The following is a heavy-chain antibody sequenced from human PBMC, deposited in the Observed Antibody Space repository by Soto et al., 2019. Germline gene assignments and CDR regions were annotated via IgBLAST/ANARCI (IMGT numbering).Heavy chain of an antibody. V-gene: IGHV4-39*01. CDR1: GGSISSGTYF. CDR2: LSYSGDT. D-gene: IGHD1-1*01. CDR3: AGLLEKATNGVGGDVVDI. Sequence: QLQLQESGPGLVKPSETLSLTCTVSGGSISSGTYFWGWIRQPPGQGLEWIGSLSYSGDTYYTASVKSRVSMSVDTSKNQLSRRLSSVTAADTAMYYCAGLLEKATNGVGGDVVDIWGRGTMVTVSS. J-gene: IGHJ3*02.